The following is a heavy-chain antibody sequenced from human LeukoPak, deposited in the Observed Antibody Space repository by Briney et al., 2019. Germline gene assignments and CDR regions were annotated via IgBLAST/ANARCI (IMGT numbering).Heavy chain of an antibody. J-gene: IGHJ5*02. CDR2: IKEDGGEI. CDR1: GFSFSSYW. V-gene: IGHV3-7*05. CDR3: ARHLIGDSNGYYLGTYAS. Sequence: GGTLRLSCEASGFSFSSYWMSWVRQAPGKGLEWVASIKEDGGEIYYVDSVKGRFTISRDNSKNSLYLQVNSLRAEDTAVYYCARHLIGDSNGYYLGTYASWGQGTLVTVSS. D-gene: IGHD3-22*01.